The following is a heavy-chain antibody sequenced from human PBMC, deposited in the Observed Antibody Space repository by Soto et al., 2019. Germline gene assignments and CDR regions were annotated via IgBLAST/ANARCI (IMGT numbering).Heavy chain of an antibody. CDR3: ARNGGSYYYYYGMDV. V-gene: IGHV3-30-3*01. D-gene: IGHD1-26*01. CDR2: ITYDGSNK. CDR1: EVTFSSYA. Sequence: LRLSCRASEVTFSSYARSRVSQAPGKGLEWVSAITYDGSNKYYADSVKGRFTISRDNSKNTLYLQMNSLRAEDTAVYYCARNGGSYYYYYGMDVWGQGTTVT. J-gene: IGHJ6*02.